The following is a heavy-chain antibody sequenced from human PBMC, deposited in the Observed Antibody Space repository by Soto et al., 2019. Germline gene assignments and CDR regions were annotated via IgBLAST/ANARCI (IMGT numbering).Heavy chain of an antibody. J-gene: IGHJ6*02. V-gene: IGHV1-69*06. Sequence: GASVKVSCKASGGTFSSYAISWVRQAPGQGLEWMGGIIPIFGTANYAQKFQGRVTITADKSTSTAYMELSSLRSEDTAVYYCASSPPPDFWSGLYYYYGMDVWGQGTTVTVSS. CDR3: ASSPPPDFWSGLYYYYGMDV. D-gene: IGHD3-3*01. CDR2: IIPIFGTA. CDR1: GGTFSSYA.